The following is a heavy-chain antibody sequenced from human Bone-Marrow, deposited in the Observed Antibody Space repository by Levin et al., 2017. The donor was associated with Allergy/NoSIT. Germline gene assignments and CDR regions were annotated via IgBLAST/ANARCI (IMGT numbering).Heavy chain of an antibody. J-gene: IGHJ6*02. CDR3: AKGTSSSPRYGMDV. D-gene: IGHD6-6*01. V-gene: IGHV3-23*01. CDR2: ISHSGGNT. CDR1: GFTFSNYA. Sequence: GGSLRLSCAASGFTFSNYAMSWVRQAPGKGLEWVSGISHSGGNTFYADSVKGRFTISRDNSRNTLFLEVNSLRVEDTAVYYCAKGTSSSPRYGMDVWGQGTTVTVSS.